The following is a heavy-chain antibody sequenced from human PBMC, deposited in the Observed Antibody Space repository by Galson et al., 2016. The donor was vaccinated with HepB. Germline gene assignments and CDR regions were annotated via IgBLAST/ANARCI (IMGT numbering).Heavy chain of an antibody. CDR2: IYSSGST. CDR1: GGSISSSDYY. V-gene: IGHV4-39*01. D-gene: IGHD5-24*01. CDR3: STPRGGQRWLQFPPSY. J-gene: IGHJ4*02. Sequence: SETLSLTCTVSGGSISSSDYYWGWIRQPPGKGLEWIGSIYSSGSTYYNPSLKSRVTISVDTSKSQFSLTLSSVTAADTAVYYCSTPRGGQRWLQFPPSYWGQGTLVTVSS.